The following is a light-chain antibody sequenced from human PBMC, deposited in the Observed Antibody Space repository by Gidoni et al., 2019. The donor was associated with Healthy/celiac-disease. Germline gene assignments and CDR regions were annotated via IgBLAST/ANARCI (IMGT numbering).Light chain of an antibody. CDR3: QQSYSTPQT. Sequence: IQITQSPSSLSASVGDRVTITCRASQSISCYLNWYQQQPGKAPKLLIYAASSLQSGVASRFSGSGSGTDFTLTSSSLQPEDFATYYCQQSYSTPQTFGQGTKVEIK. V-gene: IGKV1-39*01. CDR2: AAS. CDR1: QSISCY. J-gene: IGKJ1*01.